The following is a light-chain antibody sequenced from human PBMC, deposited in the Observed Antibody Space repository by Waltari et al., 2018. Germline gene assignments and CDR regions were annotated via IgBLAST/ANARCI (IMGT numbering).Light chain of an antibody. CDR2: DVS. Sequence: QSALTQPPPASGSPGQSVTIPCPGTSSDVGGSNYVSWYQQHPGKAPKLMIYDVSKRPSGVPDRFSGSKSGNTASLTVSGLQAEDEADYYCSSYAGSNNLVFGGGTKLTVL. V-gene: IGLV2-8*01. J-gene: IGLJ2*01. CDR3: SSYAGSNNLV. CDR1: SSDVGGSNY.